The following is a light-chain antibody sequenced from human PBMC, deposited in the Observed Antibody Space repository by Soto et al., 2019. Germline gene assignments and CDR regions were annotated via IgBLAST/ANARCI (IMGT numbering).Light chain of an antibody. Sequence: QSALTQPASVSGSPGQSITISCTGTSSDVGSYNLVSWYQQHPGKAPKLMIYEGSKRPSGLSNRFSGSKSGNTASLTISGLQPEDEADYYCCSYAGSITFVVFGGGTKLTVL. V-gene: IGLV2-23*03. CDR1: SSDVGSYNL. J-gene: IGLJ2*01. CDR3: CSYAGSITFVV. CDR2: EGS.